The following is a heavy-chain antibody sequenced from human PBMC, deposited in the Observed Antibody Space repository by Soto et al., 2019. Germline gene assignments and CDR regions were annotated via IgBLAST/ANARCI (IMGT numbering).Heavy chain of an antibody. CDR1: GTTFNTFA. Sequence: QVQLVQSGAEVKKPGSSVKVSCTASGTTFNTFAISWGRQAPGQGLEWMGGIIPVLGPAFYSQKFQGRVTITADKSMTTAYLELSSLRSEDTAVYYCARAAKRYFDKWGQGTLVTVSS. CDR3: ARAAKRYFDK. CDR2: IIPVLGPA. V-gene: IGHV1-69*06. J-gene: IGHJ4*02.